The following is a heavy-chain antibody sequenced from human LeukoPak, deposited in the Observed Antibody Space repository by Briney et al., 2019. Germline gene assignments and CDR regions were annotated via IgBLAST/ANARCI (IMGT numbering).Heavy chain of an antibody. D-gene: IGHD5-12*01. V-gene: IGHV1-2*02. CDR3: ATGVATAFTY. CDR2: INPNSGDR. Sequence: GSVKVSCKASGYTFTDYYIHWVGQAPGQGLEWMAWINPNSGDRYSAPKFQGRVTMTRDTSISTASMELSWLTSDDTAVYYCATGVATAFTYWGQGTLVTVSS. CDR1: GYTFTDYY. J-gene: IGHJ4*02.